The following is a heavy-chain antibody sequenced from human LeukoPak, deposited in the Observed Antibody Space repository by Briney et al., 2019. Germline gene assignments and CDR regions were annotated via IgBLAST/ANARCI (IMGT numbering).Heavy chain of an antibody. D-gene: IGHD3-10*01. CDR1: GFTFSSYS. CDR3: ARERRGGDAFDM. CDR2: ISSSSSYI. V-gene: IGHV3-21*01. Sequence: GGSLRLSCPASGFTFSSYSMNWVRQAPGKGLEWVSSISSSSSYIYYADSVKGRFTISRDNAKNSLYLQMNSLRAEDTAVYFCARERRGGDAFDMWGQGTVVTVSS. J-gene: IGHJ3*02.